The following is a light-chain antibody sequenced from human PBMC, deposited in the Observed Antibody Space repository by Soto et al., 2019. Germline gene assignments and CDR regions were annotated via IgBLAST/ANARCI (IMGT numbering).Light chain of an antibody. CDR2: ATS. CDR3: QHYNNWPLT. V-gene: IGKV3-15*01. J-gene: IGKJ4*01. CDR1: QSVSSN. Sequence: EIVMTQSPATLSVSPGERASLSCRASQSVSSNLAWYQQKPGQTPRLLIYATSTRATGIPARFSGSGSGTEFTLTISSLQSEDFAVNYCQHYNNWPLTFGGGTKVDIK.